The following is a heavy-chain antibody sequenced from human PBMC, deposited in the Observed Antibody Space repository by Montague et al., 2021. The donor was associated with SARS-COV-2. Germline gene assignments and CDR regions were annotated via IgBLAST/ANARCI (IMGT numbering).Heavy chain of an antibody. V-gene: IGHV4-39*01. J-gene: IGHJ6*02. CDR3: ARRVTGTTVHYYYYGMDV. D-gene: IGHD1-20*01. Sequence: SETLSLTCTVSGCCISSGSYYWSWMHHSHGKGLEWIGSIYYSGSTYYNPSLKSRVTISVDTSKNQFSLKLSSVTAADTAVYYCARRVTGTTVHYYYYGMDVWGQGTTVTVSS. CDR1: GCCISSGSYY. CDR2: IYYSGST.